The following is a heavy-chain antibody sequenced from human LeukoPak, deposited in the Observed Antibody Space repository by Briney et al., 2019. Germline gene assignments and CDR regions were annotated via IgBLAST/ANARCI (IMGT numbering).Heavy chain of an antibody. CDR1: GGSFSGYY. V-gene: IGHV4-34*01. Sequence: SETLSLTCAVYGGSFSGYYWSWIRQPPGKGLEWIGEINHSGSTNYNPSLKSRVTISVDTSKNQFSLKLSSVTAADTAVYYCTGYSSGWYERPFDYWGQGTLVTVSS. D-gene: IGHD6-19*01. J-gene: IGHJ4*02. CDR2: INHSGST. CDR3: TGYSSGWYERPFDY.